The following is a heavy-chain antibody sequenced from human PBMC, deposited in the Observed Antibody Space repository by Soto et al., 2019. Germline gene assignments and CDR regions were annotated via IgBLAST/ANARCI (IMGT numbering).Heavy chain of an antibody. CDR2: IIPIFGTA. CDR3: ARGSTVVTPSPFGSLDY. CDR1: GGTFSSYA. D-gene: IGHD4-17*01. J-gene: IGHJ4*02. Sequence: AASVKVSCKASGGTFSSYAISWVRQAPGQGLEWMGGIIPIFGTANYAQKFQGRVTITADESTSTAYMELSSLRSEDTAVYYCARGSTVVTPSPFGSLDYWGQGTLVTVSS. V-gene: IGHV1-69*13.